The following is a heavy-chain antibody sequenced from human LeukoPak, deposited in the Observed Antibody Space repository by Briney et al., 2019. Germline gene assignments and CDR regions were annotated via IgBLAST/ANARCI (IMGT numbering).Heavy chain of an antibody. Sequence: SVKVSCKASGGTFSSYTISWVRQAPGQGLEWMGRIIPILGMANYAQKFQGRVTITADKSTSTAYMELSSLRSEDRAVYYCARDWGYSSDQEDAFDIWGQGTMVTVSS. D-gene: IGHD6-19*01. CDR2: IIPILGMA. J-gene: IGHJ3*02. V-gene: IGHV1-69*04. CDR1: GGTFSSYT. CDR3: ARDWGYSSDQEDAFDI.